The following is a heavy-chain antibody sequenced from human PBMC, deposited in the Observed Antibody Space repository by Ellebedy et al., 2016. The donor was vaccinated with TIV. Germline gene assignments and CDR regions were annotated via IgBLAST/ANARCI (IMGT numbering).Heavy chain of an antibody. D-gene: IGHD3-10*01. J-gene: IGHJ4*02. CDR1: GGSISSYY. Sequence: MPGGSLRLSCTVSGGSISSYYWSWIRQPPGKGLEWIGYIYYSGRTNYNPSLESRVTISVDTSKNQFSLKLSSVTAADTAVYYCARQGSRDPYYFDYWGQGTLVTVSS. CDR3: ARQGSRDPYYFDY. V-gene: IGHV4-59*08. CDR2: IYYSGRT.